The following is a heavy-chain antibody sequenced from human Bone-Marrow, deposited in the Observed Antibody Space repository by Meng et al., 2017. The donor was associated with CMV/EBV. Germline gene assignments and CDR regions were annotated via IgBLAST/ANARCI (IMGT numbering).Heavy chain of an antibody. V-gene: IGHV4-39*06. CDR1: GDSISTPSYY. J-gene: IGHJ3*02. CDR2: IYYSGTT. Sequence: GSLRLSCTVSGDSISTPSYYWVWIRQPPGEGLEYIGNIYYSGTTYYNPSLKSRVTLSVDTSKNQFTLNLTSVTAADTAVYYCARMPAMTDVFDIWGRGKMVTISS. CDR3: ARMPAMTDVFDI. D-gene: IGHD2-2*01.